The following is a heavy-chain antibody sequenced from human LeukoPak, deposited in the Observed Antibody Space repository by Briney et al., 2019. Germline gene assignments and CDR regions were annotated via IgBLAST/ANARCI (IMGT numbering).Heavy chain of an antibody. CDR1: GFTVSSNY. CDR3: ARDSGYGRSFDY. Sequence: GGSLRLSCAASGFTVSSNYMSWVRQPPGKGLEWVSVMYSGGSKYYADSVKGRFTISRDNSKNTLYLQMNSLRAEDTAVYYCARDSGYGRSFDYWGQGTLVTVSS. D-gene: IGHD5-18*01. CDR2: MYSGGSK. V-gene: IGHV3-66*01. J-gene: IGHJ4*02.